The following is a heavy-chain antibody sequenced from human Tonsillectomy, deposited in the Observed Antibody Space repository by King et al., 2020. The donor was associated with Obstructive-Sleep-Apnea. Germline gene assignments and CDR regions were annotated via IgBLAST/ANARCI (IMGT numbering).Heavy chain of an antibody. D-gene: IGHD6-19*01. CDR1: GFTFDDYA. CDR2: ISWKSGRI. V-gene: IGHV3-9*01. J-gene: IGHJ6*02. CDR3: ARDTSGWPYYGMDV. Sequence: DVQLVESGGGLVQPGRSLRLSCAASGFTFDDYAMHWVRQGPGKGLEWVSGISWKSGRIAYADSVKGRFIISRDNAKNSLNLQINSLRPEDTALYYCARDTSGWPYYGMDVWGQGTTVTVSS.